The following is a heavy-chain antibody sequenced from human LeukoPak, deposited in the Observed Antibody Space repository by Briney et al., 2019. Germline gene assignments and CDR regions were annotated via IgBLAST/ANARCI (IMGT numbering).Heavy chain of an antibody. Sequence: SETLSLTCTVSGGSISSSSYYWGWIRQPPGKGLEWIGSIYYSGSTYYNPSLKSRVTISVDTSKNQFSLKLISVTAADTAVYYCARLGSADAFDIWGQGTMVTVSS. CDR3: ARLGSADAFDI. D-gene: IGHD1-26*01. V-gene: IGHV4-39*01. J-gene: IGHJ3*02. CDR2: IYYSGST. CDR1: GGSISSSSYY.